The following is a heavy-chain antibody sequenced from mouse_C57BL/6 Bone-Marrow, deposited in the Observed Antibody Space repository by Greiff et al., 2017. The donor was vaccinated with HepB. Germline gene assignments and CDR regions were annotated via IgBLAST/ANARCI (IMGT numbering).Heavy chain of an antibody. J-gene: IGHJ3*01. CDR1: GYTFTSYG. CDR3: ARRMKDNYYGSSPPWFAY. D-gene: IGHD1-1*01. V-gene: IGHV1-81*01. CDR2: IYPRSGNT. Sequence: QVQLQQSGAELARPGASVKLSCKASGYTFTSYGISWVKQRTGQGLEWIGEIYPRSGNTYYNEKFKGKATLTADKSSSTAYMELRSLTSEDSAVYFCARRMKDNYYGSSPPWFAYWGQGTLVTVSA.